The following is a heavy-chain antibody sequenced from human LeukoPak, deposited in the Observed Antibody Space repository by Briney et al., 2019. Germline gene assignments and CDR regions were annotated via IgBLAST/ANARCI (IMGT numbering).Heavy chain of an antibody. D-gene: IGHD3-3*01. J-gene: IGHJ4*02. V-gene: IGHV3-23*01. CDR3: AKARFLEWLLLNY. CDR2: ISGSGGSA. Sequence: GGSLRLSCAASGFTFSSYAMSWVRQAPGKGLEWVSAISGSGGSAYYADSVKGRFTISRDYSKNTLYLQMNSLRAEDTAVYYCAKARFLEWLLLNYWGQGTLVTVSS. CDR1: GFTFSSYA.